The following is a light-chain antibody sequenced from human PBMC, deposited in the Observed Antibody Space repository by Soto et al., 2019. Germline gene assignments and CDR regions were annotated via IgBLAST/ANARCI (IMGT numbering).Light chain of an antibody. J-gene: IGKJ1*01. V-gene: IGKV3-20*01. Sequence: EIVLTQAPGTLSLSPGERATLSCRASQSVSSSYLAWYQQKPGQAPRILIYGASSRATGIPDRFSGSGSGTDFTLNIRRLEPEDFAVYYCQQYGSSPPWTFGQGTKVEIK. CDR2: GAS. CDR3: QQYGSSPPWT. CDR1: QSVSSSY.